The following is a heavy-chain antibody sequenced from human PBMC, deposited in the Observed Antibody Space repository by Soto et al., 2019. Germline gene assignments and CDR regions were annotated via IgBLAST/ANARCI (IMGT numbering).Heavy chain of an antibody. J-gene: IGHJ4*02. V-gene: IGHV3-66*01. Sequence: PGGSLRLSCAASGFTVSGNYMSWVRQAPGKGLEWVSVIFSGGNTYYADSVKGRFTVSRDSSKNTLYLQMNSLRAEDTAVYYCARDQLDYWGQGTLVTVSS. CDR3: ARDQLDY. CDR2: IFSGGNT. CDR1: GFTVSGNY.